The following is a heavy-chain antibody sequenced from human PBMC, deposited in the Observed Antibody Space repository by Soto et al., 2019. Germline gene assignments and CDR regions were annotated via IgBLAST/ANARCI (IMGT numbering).Heavy chain of an antibody. D-gene: IGHD3-16*01. CDR1: GYSFTSYW. V-gene: IGHV5-51*01. CDR2: TYPEDSQT. CDR3: ARHYEYGMDV. J-gene: IGHJ6*02. Sequence: PGESLKISCKASGYSFTSYWIGWVRQISGKGLEWMGITYPEDSQTLYSPSFQGQVTISVDKSISTVYLQWSSLKASDTAMYYCARHYEYGMDVWGQGTTVTVSS.